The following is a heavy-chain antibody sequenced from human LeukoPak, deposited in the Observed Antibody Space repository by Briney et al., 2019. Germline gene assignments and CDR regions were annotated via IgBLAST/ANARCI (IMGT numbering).Heavy chain of an antibody. V-gene: IGHV3-7*01. J-gene: IGHJ5*01. Sequence: GGSLRLSCAASGFVFSASYMSWVRKAPGKGLEWVATIRPDGSEKYHVDSVSGRFTISRDNRNDSLFRQMNSLRVDDTAVYYCVRGGTYWTVSWGQGTLVNVS. CDR3: VRGGTYWTVS. CDR1: GFVFSASY. CDR2: IRPDGSEK.